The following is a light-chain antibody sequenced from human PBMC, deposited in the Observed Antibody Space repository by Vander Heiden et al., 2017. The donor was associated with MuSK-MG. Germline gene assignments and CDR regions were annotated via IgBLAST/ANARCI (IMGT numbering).Light chain of an antibody. CDR3: QQRSSWPLT. Sequence: EIVLKQSPATLSLSPGERATLSCRASQSVSSSLAWYQQKPGQAPRLLIYRASDRATGIPARFSGSGSGTDFTLTISSLEPEDFAVYYCQQRSSWPLTFGGGTKVEIK. J-gene: IGKJ4*01. V-gene: IGKV3-11*01. CDR1: QSVSSS. CDR2: RAS.